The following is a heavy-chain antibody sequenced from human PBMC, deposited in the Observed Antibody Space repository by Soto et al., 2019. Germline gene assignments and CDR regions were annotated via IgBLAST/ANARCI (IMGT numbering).Heavy chain of an antibody. J-gene: IGHJ4*02. CDR1: GGSISGSYYY. D-gene: IGHD1-26*01. Sequence: SETLSLTCAVSGGSISGSYYYWGWLRQSPGKGPEWIGSVFYTGFTSYNPSLESRVSVSVDTSKNQFSLKVSGVSAADTAVYYCARDPTGGYFHYDYWGQGALVTVSS. V-gene: IGHV4-39*02. CDR2: VFYTGFT. CDR3: ARDPTGGYFHYDY.